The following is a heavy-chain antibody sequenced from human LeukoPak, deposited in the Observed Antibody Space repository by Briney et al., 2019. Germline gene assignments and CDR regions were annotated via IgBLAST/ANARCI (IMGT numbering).Heavy chain of an antibody. CDR1: GGSISSDNYY. J-gene: IGHJ4*02. Sequence: SQTLSLTCAVSGGSISSDNYYWSWIRQPAGKGLEWIGRIYTSGSTTYNPSLKSRVTISVDTSKNQFSLKLSSVTAADTAVYYCARGRVGRYFDWLSERYFDYWGQGTLVTVSS. V-gene: IGHV4-61*02. D-gene: IGHD3-9*01. CDR3: ARGRVGRYFDWLSERYFDY. CDR2: IYTSGST.